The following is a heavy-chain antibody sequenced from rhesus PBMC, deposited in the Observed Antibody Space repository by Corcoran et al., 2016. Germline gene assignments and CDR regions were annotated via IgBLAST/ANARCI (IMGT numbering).Heavy chain of an antibody. Sequence: EVQLVASGGGLAKPGGSLRLSCAASGFSFSDYYMYWVRQAPGKGLEWVSGISYTGSSTYYADSVKCRFTISRENAKNTLYLQMDSLRAEDTAVYYCARDGIVVVFTAHFDYWGQGVLVTVSS. CDR3: ARDGIVVVFTAHFDY. J-gene: IGHJ4*01. V-gene: IGHV3S18*01. CDR2: ISYTGSST. CDR1: GFSFSDYY. D-gene: IGHD2-27*01.